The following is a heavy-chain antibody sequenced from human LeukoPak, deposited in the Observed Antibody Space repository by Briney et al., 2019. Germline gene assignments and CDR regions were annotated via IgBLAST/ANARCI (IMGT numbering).Heavy chain of an antibody. J-gene: IGHJ6*03. D-gene: IGHD5-18*01. Sequence: SETLSLTCTVSGGSISSYYWSWIRQPPGKGLEWIGYIYYSGSTNYNPSLKSRVTISVGTSKNQFSLKLSSVTAADTAVYYCARVFQDTAMTYYYYYYMDVWGKGTTVTVSS. CDR3: ARVFQDTAMTYYYYYYMDV. CDR1: GGSISSYY. CDR2: IYYSGST. V-gene: IGHV4-59*01.